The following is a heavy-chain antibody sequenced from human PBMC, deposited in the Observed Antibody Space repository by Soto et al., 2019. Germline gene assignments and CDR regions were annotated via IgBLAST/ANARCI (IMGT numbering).Heavy chain of an antibody. Sequence: SLRLSCVASGFTFRIYDMTWVRQAPGKGLEWVARIRGNGAGISYADSVKGRFTISRDNSKNTVYLQMNSLRADDTAVYFCAKRGDILDVSSSFVGYGMDVWGQGTTVTVSS. V-gene: IGHV3-23*01. CDR2: IRGNGAGI. CDR3: AKRGDILDVSSSFVGYGMDV. J-gene: IGHJ6*02. CDR1: GFTFRIYD. D-gene: IGHD2-15*01.